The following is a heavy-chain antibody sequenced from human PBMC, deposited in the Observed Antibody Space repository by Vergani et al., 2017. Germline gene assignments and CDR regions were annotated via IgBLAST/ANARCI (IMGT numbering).Heavy chain of an antibody. V-gene: IGHV1-46*03. Sequence: QVQLVQSGAEVKKSGASVKVSCKASGYTFTSYYMHWVRQAPGQGLEWMGIINPSGGSTSYAQKFQGRVTMTRDTSTSTVYMELSSLRSEDTAVYYCSRGGIAVAGTHYFDYWGQGTLVTVSS. J-gene: IGHJ4*02. CDR3: SRGGIAVAGTHYFDY. CDR1: GYTFTSYY. D-gene: IGHD6-19*01. CDR2: INPSGGST.